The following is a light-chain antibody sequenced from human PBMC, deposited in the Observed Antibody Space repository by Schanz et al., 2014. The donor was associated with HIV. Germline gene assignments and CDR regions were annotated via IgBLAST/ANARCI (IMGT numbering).Light chain of an antibody. J-gene: IGKJ5*01. CDR3: QQYYSTLIT. CDR2: WAS. CDR1: QSVLYSSNNENY. V-gene: IGKV4-1*01. Sequence: DIVMTQSPDSLAVSLGERATVNCKSSQSVLYSSNNENYLAWYQQKPGQPPKLLIYWASTRESGVPDRFSGSGSGTDFTLTISSLQAEDVAVYYCQQYYSTLITFGQGTRLETK.